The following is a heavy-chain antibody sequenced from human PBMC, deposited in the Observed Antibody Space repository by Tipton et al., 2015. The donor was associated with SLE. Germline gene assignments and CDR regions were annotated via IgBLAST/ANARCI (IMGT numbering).Heavy chain of an antibody. CDR2: IYSDYNT. Sequence: SLRLSCAASGFTFSSCAMSWVRQAPGKGLEWVSVIYSDYNTYYADSVKGRFTISRDNSKNTVSLQMNSLRPEDTAIYYCANDHRPIGLGVSTWGQGALVTVSS. CDR3: ANDHRPIGLGVST. D-gene: IGHD3-16*01. V-gene: IGHV3-23*03. J-gene: IGHJ5*02. CDR1: GFTFSSCA.